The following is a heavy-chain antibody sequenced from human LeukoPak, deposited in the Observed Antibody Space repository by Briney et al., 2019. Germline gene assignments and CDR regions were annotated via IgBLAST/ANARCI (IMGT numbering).Heavy chain of an antibody. CDR2: IFTSGST. Sequence: SETLSLTCTVSGGSISSGSYYWSWIRQPAGKGLEWIGRIFTSGSTNYNPSLKSRVTISVDTSKNQFSLKLSSVTAADTAVYYCAREADQYYYDSSSNWFDPWGQGTLVTVSS. V-gene: IGHV4-61*02. CDR3: AREADQYYYDSSSNWFDP. CDR1: GGSISSGSYY. J-gene: IGHJ5*02. D-gene: IGHD3-22*01.